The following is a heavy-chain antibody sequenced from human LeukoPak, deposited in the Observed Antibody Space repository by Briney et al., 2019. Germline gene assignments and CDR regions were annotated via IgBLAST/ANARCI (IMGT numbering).Heavy chain of an antibody. CDR3: ASDYCSGGSCRVYNWFDP. CDR1: GGTFSSYA. Sequence: SVKISCKASGGTFSSYAISWVRQAPGQGLEWMGRIIPILGIANYAQKFQGRVTITADKSTSTAYMELSSLRSEDTAVYYCASDYCSGGSCRVYNWFDPWGQGTLVTVSS. J-gene: IGHJ5*02. CDR2: IIPILGIA. D-gene: IGHD2-15*01. V-gene: IGHV1-69*04.